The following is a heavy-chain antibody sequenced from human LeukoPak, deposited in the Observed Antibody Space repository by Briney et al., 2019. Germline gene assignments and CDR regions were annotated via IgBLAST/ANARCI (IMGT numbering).Heavy chain of an antibody. CDR2: IKQDGSEK. V-gene: IGHV3-7*01. Sequence: GGSLRLSCAASGFTFSSYWMSWVRQAPGKGLEWVANIKQDGSEKYYVDSVKGRFTISRDNAKNSLYLQMNSLRAEDTAVYYCASGIAVAGTKGDAFDIWGQGTMVTVSS. D-gene: IGHD6-19*01. CDR1: GFTFSSYW. J-gene: IGHJ3*02. CDR3: ASGIAVAGTKGDAFDI.